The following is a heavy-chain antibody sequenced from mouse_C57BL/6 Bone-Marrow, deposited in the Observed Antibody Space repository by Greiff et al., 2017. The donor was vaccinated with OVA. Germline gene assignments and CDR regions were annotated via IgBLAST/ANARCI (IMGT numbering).Heavy chain of an antibody. V-gene: IGHV5-9*01. CDR1: GFTFSSYT. CDR3: ARQGRYYYGSYAMDY. D-gene: IGHD1-1*01. J-gene: IGHJ4*01. Sequence: EVKVEESGGGLVKPGGSLKLSCAASGFTFSSYTMSWVRQTPEKRLEWVATISGGGGNTYYPDSVKGRFTISRDNAKNTLYLQMSSLRSEDTALYYCARQGRYYYGSYAMDYWGQGTSVTVSS. CDR2: ISGGGGNT.